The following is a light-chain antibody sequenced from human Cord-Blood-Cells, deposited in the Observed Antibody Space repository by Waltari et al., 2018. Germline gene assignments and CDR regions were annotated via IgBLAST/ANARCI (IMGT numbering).Light chain of an antibody. CDR2: GNS. CDR3: QSYDSSLSGSV. CDR1: SSHHGAGYE. V-gene: IGLV1-40*01. J-gene: IGLJ3*02. Sequence: HYVLTQRPSVSGAPGQRVTSSCTGSSSHHGAGYEGTCYQQLPGTAPKLLIYGNSNRPSGVPDRFSGSKSGTSASLAITGLQAEDEADYYCQSYDSSLSGSVFGGGTKLTVL.